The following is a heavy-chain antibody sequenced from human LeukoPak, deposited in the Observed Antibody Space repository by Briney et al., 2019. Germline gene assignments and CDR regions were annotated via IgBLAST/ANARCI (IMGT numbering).Heavy chain of an antibody. CDR3: ATTAPEHFDKNYYYYGMDV. D-gene: IGHD3-3*02. CDR1: GYTFTSYA. V-gene: IGHV1-24*01. J-gene: IGHJ6*02. Sequence: ASVKVSCKASGYTFTSYAMHWVRQAPGKGLEWMGGFDPEDGETIYAQKFQGRVTMTEDTSTDTAYMELSGLRSEDTAVYYCATTAPEHFDKNYYYYGMDVWGQGTTVTVSS. CDR2: FDPEDGET.